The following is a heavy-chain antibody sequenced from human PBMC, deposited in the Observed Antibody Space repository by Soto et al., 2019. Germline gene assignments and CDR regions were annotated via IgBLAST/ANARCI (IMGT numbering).Heavy chain of an antibody. J-gene: IGHJ6*02. CDR2: IDPSDSYT. Sequence: EVQLVQSGAEVKKPGESLTISCKGSGSSFANSWITWVRQMPGKGLEWMGRIDPSDSYTHYSPSFQGHVTISVDKSINTAYLRWNSLKASDSAKYYCARHGGGRIAVTGFMGMDVWGQGTAVTVSS. V-gene: IGHV5-10-1*01. CDR1: GSSFANSW. CDR3: ARHGGGRIAVTGFMGMDV. D-gene: IGHD6-13*01.